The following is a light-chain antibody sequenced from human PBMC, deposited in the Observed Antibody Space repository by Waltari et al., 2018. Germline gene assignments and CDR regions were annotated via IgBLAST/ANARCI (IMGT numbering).Light chain of an antibody. CDR3: VSFVAANSFV. CDR2: GAT. CDR1: SNDIGNYDL. Sequence: QSALTQPASVSGSPGQSITLSCTGTSNDIGNYDLVSWYQQRPGEAPKLLMYGATKRPSGVSNRFSGSKSGKTASRTISGLQTEDEADYYCVSFVAANSFVFGPGTKVTVL. J-gene: IGLJ1*01. V-gene: IGLV2-23*01.